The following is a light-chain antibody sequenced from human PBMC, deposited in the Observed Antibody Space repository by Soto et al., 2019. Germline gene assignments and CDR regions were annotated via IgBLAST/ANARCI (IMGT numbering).Light chain of an antibody. J-gene: IGKJ2*01. CDR1: QDISKY. V-gene: IGKV1-33*01. CDR2: DAS. CDR3: QQYDGLPYT. Sequence: DIQMTQSPSSLSASVGDRVTITCQASQDISKYLNWYQQKPGKAPKLLIYDASNLKTGVPSRFSGSGSGTDFSFSISSLQPEDIATYYCQQYDGLPYTFGQGTKLEIK.